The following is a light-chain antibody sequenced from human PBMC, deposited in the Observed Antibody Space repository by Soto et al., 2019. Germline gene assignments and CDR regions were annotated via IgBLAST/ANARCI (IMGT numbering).Light chain of an antibody. V-gene: IGKV3-11*01. CDR2: EVS. J-gene: IGKJ4*01. CDR3: QQHINWPLT. Sequence: EIVLTQSPATLSLSPGERATLSCRASQTVSSSLAWYQQKPGQAPRLIIYEVSNMATGIPARFSGSGSGADFTLTISSLEPGDFALYYCQQHINWPLTFGGGTKV. CDR1: QTVSSS.